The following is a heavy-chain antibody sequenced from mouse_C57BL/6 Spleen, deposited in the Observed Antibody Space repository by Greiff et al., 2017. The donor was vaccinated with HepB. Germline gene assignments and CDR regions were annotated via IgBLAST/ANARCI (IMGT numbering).Heavy chain of an antibody. CDR3: ARYSWGFYFDY. CDR1: GYTFTDYN. J-gene: IGHJ2*01. Sequence: EVQLQQSGHELVKPGASVKMSCKASGYTFTDYNMHWVKQSHGKSLEWIGYINPNNGRTSYNQKFKGKATLTVNKSSSTAYMERRSLTSEDSAVYNCARYSWGFYFDYWGQGTTLTVSA. V-gene: IGHV1-22*01. CDR2: INPNNGRT. D-gene: IGHD3-1*01.